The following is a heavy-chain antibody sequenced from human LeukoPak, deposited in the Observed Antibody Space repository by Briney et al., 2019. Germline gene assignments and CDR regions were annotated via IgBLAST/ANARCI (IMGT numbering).Heavy chain of an antibody. V-gene: IGHV1-2*02. J-gene: IGHJ5*02. CDR1: GYTFTGYY. CDR3: ARGRFLEWFTLRFDP. Sequence: ASVKVSCKASGYTFTGYYLHWVRQAPGQGLEWVGWINSNSGGTNYAQKFQGRVTLTRDTSISTAYMELSSLRSDDTAVYYCARGRFLEWFTLRFDPWGQGTLVTVSS. D-gene: IGHD3-3*01. CDR2: INSNSGGT.